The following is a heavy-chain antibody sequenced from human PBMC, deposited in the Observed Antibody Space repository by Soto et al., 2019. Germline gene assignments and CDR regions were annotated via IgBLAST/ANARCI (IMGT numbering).Heavy chain of an antibody. Sequence: GGSLRLSCAASGFTFSSYAMSWVRQAPGKGLEWVSAISGSGGSTYYADSVKGRFTISRDNSKNTLYLQMNSLRAGDTDVYYCARALESNYVDSYYMDVWGKGTTVTVSS. CDR3: ARALESNYVDSYYMDV. V-gene: IGHV3-23*01. D-gene: IGHD4-4*01. CDR1: GFTFSSYA. J-gene: IGHJ6*03. CDR2: ISGSGGST.